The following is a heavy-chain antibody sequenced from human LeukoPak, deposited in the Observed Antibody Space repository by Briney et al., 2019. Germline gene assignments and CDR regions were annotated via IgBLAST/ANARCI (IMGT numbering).Heavy chain of an antibody. CDR1: GYTFTSYY. J-gene: IGHJ6*02. CDR3: ARDLVGDTAMVFGMDV. V-gene: IGHV1-46*01. Sequence: ASVKVSCKASGYTFTSYYMHWVRQAPRQGLEWMGIINPSGGSTRYAQKFQRRVTMTRDTSTSTVYMELSSLRSEDTAVYYCARDLVGDTAMVFGMDVWGQGTTVTVSS. D-gene: IGHD5-18*01. CDR2: INPSGGST.